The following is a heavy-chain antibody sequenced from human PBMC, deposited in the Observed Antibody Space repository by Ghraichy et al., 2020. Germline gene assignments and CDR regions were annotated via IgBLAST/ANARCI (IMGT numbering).Heavy chain of an antibody. V-gene: IGHV3-21*01. Sequence: GGSLRLSCAASGFTFSSYSMNWVRQAPGKGLEWVSSISSSSYIYYADSVKGRFTISRDNAKNSLYLQMNSLRAEDTAVYYCARDVYYYDSSGYYYGPDAFDIWGQGTMVTVSS. CDR1: GFTFSSYS. CDR3: ARDVYYYDSSGYYYGPDAFDI. CDR2: ISSSSYI. D-gene: IGHD3-22*01. J-gene: IGHJ3*02.